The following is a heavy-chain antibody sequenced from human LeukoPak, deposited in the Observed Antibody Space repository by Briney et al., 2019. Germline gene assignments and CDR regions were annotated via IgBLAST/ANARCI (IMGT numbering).Heavy chain of an antibody. J-gene: IGHJ4*02. CDR2: IYYSGNT. CDR1: GGSISTSAYY. D-gene: IGHD2-15*01. V-gene: IGHV4-39*01. Sequence: PSETLSLTCIVSGGSISTSAYYWGWIRQPPGEGLQWIGSIYYSGNTYYNSSLKSRVTISVDTSTSQFSLRLSSVTAADTAVYYCARGVEVGNFDYWGQGTLVTVSS. CDR3: ARGVEVGNFDY.